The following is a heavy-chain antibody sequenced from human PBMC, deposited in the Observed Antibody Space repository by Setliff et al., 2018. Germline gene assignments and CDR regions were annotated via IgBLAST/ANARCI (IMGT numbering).Heavy chain of an antibody. V-gene: IGHV1-3*01. Sequence: ASVKVSCKASGYTFTSYAMHWVRQAPGQRLEWMGWINAGNGNTKYSQKFQGRVTITRDTSASTAYMELSSLRSEDTAVYYCARDPASSGYDTYYYYYCGMDVWGQGTTVTVSS. CDR2: INAGNGNT. D-gene: IGHD5-12*01. CDR1: GYTFTSYA. J-gene: IGHJ6*02. CDR3: ARDPASSGYDTYYYYYCGMDV.